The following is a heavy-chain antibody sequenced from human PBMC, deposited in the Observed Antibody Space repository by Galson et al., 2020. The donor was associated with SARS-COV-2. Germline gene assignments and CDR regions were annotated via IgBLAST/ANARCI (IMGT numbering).Heavy chain of an antibody. V-gene: IGHV3-30*03. Sequence: GESLKISCAASGFTFSSYGMHWVRQAPGKGLEWVAVISYDGSNKYYADSVKGRFTISRDNSKNTLYLQMNSLRAEDTAVYYCARMAEGNYYCGMDVWGQGPTVTVSS. CDR2: ISYDGSNK. CDR1: GFTFSSYG. CDR3: ARMAEGNYYCGMDV. J-gene: IGHJ6*02.